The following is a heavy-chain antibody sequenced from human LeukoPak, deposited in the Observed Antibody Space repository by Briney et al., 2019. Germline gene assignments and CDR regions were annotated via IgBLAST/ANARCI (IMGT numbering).Heavy chain of an antibody. CDR2: ISYDGSNK. D-gene: IGHD3-3*01. Sequence: GGSLRLSCAASGFTFSSYGMHWVRQAPGKGLEWVAVISYDGSNKYYADSVKGRFTISRDNSKNTLYLQMNSLTTEDTAVYYCASEILRSLEWPTADYWGQGTLVTVSS. J-gene: IGHJ4*02. CDR1: GFTFSSYG. V-gene: IGHV3-30*03. CDR3: ASEILRSLEWPTADY.